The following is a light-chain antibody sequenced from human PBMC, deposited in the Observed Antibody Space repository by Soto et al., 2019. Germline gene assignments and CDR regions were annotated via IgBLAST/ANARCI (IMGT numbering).Light chain of an antibody. J-gene: IGKJ1*01. Sequence: EIVLTQSTCTLSLSAGERATLSCRASQSVSSSYLAWYQQKPGQAPRLLIYGASSRATGIPDRFSGSGSGTDFTLTISRLETEDFAVYYCQQYGSSPGTFGQGTKVDIK. V-gene: IGKV3-20*01. CDR3: QQYGSSPGT. CDR1: QSVSSSY. CDR2: GAS.